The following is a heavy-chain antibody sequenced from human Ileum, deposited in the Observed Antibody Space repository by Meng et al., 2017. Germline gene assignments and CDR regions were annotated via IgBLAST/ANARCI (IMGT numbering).Heavy chain of an antibody. V-gene: IGHV4-34*01. CDR3: ASARYDN. CDR1: GWSFSANY. J-gene: IGHJ4*02. Sequence: QVQLQQWGAGLLKPSETLSLTCVVYGWSFSANYWNWIRQPPGKGLEWIGEINHNGNTNYKPSLKSRVTISVDTSKKQFSLRLTSVTAADTAVYYCASARYDNWGQGTLVTVSS. CDR2: INHNGNT.